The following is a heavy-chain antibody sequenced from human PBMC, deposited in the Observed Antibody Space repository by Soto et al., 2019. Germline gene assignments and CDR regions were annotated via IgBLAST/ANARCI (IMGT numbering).Heavy chain of an antibody. D-gene: IGHD3-22*01. J-gene: IGHJ4*02. V-gene: IGHV4-39*01. CDR3: ARHRDGSGYSFDY. Sequence: PSETLSLTCTVSGGSISSVGAYWSWIRQHPGKGLEWIGFIYHTGSTYHNPSLKSRVTISVDTSKNQFSLKLSSVTAADTAVYYCARHRDGSGYSFDYWGQGTLVTVSS. CDR1: GGSISSVGAY. CDR2: IYHTGST.